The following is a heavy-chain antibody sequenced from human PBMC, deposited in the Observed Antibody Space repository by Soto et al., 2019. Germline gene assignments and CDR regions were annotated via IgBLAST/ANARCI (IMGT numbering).Heavy chain of an antibody. CDR1: GYSFTSYW. CDR2: IYPGDSDT. J-gene: IGHJ4*02. V-gene: IGHV5-51*01. D-gene: IGHD2-15*01. CDR3: ARLSGTYCSGGSCPIRPYFDY. Sequence: GESLKISCKGSGYSFTSYWIGWVRQMPGKGLEWMGIIYPGDSDTRYSPSFQGQVTISADKSISTAYLQWSSLKASDTAMYYCARLSGTYCSGGSCPIRPYFDYWGQGTLVTVSS.